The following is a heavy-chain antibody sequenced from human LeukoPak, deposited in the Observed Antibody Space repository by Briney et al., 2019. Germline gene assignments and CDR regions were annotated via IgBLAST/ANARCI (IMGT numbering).Heavy chain of an antibody. D-gene: IGHD1-26*01. V-gene: IGHV3-30*02. CDR1: GLTFRHYG. CDR2: IESDESIS. J-gene: IGHJ5*02. Sequence: GGSLRLSCAASGLTFRHYGMHWVRQTPAKRLEWVAFIESDESISQYADLVKGRFTISRDNYKNMLYLQMNSLRTEDTAMYYCTKNTGRREGWFDPWGQGTLVTVSS. CDR3: TKNTGRREGWFDP.